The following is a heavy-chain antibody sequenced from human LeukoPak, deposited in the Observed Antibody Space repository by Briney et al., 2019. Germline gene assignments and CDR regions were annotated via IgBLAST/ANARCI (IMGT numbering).Heavy chain of an antibody. J-gene: IGHJ5*02. CDR3: ARLGYYYDSSGYYRNWFDP. D-gene: IGHD3-22*01. Sequence: KPSETLSLTCTVSGGSISSYYWSWIRQPPGKGLEWIGYIYYSGSTNYNPSLKSRVTISVDTSKNQFSLKLSSVTAADTAVYYCARLGYYYDSSGYYRNWFDPWGQGTLVTVSS. CDR1: GGSISSYY. V-gene: IGHV4-59*08. CDR2: IYYSGST.